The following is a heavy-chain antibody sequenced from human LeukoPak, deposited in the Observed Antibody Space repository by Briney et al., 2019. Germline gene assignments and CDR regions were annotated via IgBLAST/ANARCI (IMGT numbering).Heavy chain of an antibody. CDR2: INPNSGGT. CDR1: GYTFTSYY. J-gene: IGHJ6*03. Sequence: ASVKVSCKASGYTFTSYYMHWVRQAPGQGLEWMGWINPNSGGTNYAQKFQGRVTMTRDTSISTAYMELSRLRSDDTAVYYCARDFVVVVAATEYYYYMDVWGKGTTVTVSS. CDR3: ARDFVVVVAATEYYYYMDV. D-gene: IGHD2-15*01. V-gene: IGHV1-2*02.